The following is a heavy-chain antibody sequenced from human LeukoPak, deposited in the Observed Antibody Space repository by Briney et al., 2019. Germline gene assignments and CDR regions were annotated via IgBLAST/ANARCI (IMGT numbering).Heavy chain of an antibody. CDR3: ARDRDYYDSSGFDY. Sequence: GSSVKVSCKASGGTFSSYAISWVRQAPGQGLEWMGGIIPIFGTANYAQKFQGRVTITADESTSTAYMELRSLRSEDTAVYYCARDRDYYDSSGFDYWGQGTLVTVSS. CDR1: GGTFSSYA. D-gene: IGHD3-22*01. V-gene: IGHV1-69*01. J-gene: IGHJ4*02. CDR2: IIPIFGTA.